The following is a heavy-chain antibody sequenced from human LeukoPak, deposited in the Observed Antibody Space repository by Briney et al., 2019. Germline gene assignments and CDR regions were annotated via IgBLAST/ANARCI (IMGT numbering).Heavy chain of an antibody. CDR2: ISYDGSKK. Sequence: PGGSLRLSCEASGFTFRSYSMNWVRQAPGKGLEWVAVISYDGSKKYYADSVKGRFTISRDNSKNTLYLQMNSLRAEDTTVYYCAKELKDTSGYYAPNSIDYWGQGTLVTVSS. CDR3: AKELKDTSGYYAPNSIDY. D-gene: IGHD3-22*01. V-gene: IGHV3-30*18. CDR1: GFTFRSYS. J-gene: IGHJ4*02.